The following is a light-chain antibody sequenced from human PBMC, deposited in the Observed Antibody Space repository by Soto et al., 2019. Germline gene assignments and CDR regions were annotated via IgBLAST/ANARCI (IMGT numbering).Light chain of an antibody. CDR3: GSHTSSSTYV. V-gene: IGLV2-14*03. CDR2: DVT. J-gene: IGLJ1*01. Sequence: QSALTQPASVSGSPGQSITITCTGTSSDVGGYRYVTWYQHHPGKAPKLIIYDVTVRPSGVSDRFSGSKSGNTASLTISGLQTEDEADYYCGSHTSSSTYVFGTGTNLTVL. CDR1: SSDVGGYRY.